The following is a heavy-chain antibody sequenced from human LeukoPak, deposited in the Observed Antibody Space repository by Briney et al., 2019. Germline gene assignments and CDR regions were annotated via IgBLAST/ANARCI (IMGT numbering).Heavy chain of an antibody. V-gene: IGHV3-23*01. CDR1: GFTFSNYA. D-gene: IGHD2-15*01. CDR2: STDSGGDT. Sequence: GGSLRLSCAASGFTFSNYAMSWVRQAPGKGLEWFSASTDSGGDTYYADSVKGRFTISRDNSKNTLDLQMSSLRAEDTAVYYCAKGSASSRPYYFDYWGQGALVTVSS. CDR3: AKGSASSRPYYFDY. J-gene: IGHJ4*02.